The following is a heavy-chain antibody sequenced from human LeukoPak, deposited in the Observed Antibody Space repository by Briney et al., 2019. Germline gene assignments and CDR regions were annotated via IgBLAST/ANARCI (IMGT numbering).Heavy chain of an antibody. Sequence: SETLSLTCTVSGGSISSSSYYWSWIRQPAGKGLEWIGRIYTSGSTNYNPSLKSRVTMSVDTSKNQFSLKLSSVTAADTAVYYCARASPTTNKGAYGWFDPWGQGTLVTVSS. CDR1: GGSISSSSYY. CDR2: IYTSGST. D-gene: IGHD1-14*01. J-gene: IGHJ5*02. CDR3: ARASPTTNKGAYGWFDP. V-gene: IGHV4-61*02.